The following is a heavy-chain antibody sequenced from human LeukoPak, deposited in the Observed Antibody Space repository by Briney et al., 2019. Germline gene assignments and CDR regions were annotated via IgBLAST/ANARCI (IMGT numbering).Heavy chain of an antibody. CDR3: AHERSGIMAAHREFQH. D-gene: IGHD3-16*01. CDR1: GGTFSSYA. J-gene: IGHJ1*01. V-gene: IGHV1-69*05. CDR2: IIPIFGTA. Sequence: ASVKVSCKASGGTFSSYAISWVRQAPGQGLEWMGGIIPIFGTANYAQKFQGRVTITTDESTSTAYMELSSLRSEDTAVYYSAHERSGIMAAHREFQHWGQGTLVTVSS.